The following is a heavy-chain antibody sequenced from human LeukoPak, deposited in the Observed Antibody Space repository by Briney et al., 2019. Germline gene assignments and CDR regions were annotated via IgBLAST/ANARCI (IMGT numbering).Heavy chain of an antibody. Sequence: ASVKVSCKASGYTFTSYGISWVRQPPGQGLEWMGWISTYNGNTNYAQKLQGRVTMTTDTSTSTAYMELRSLRSDDTAVYYCARDLEYSSGWYFDYWGQGTLVTVSS. J-gene: IGHJ4*02. D-gene: IGHD6-19*01. CDR2: ISTYNGNT. CDR3: ARDLEYSSGWYFDY. CDR1: GYTFTSYG. V-gene: IGHV1-18*04.